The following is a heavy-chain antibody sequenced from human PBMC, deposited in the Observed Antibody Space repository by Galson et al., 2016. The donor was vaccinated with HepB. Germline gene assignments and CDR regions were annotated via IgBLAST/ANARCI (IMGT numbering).Heavy chain of an antibody. V-gene: IGHV3-64D*06. CDR2: ISTNGGYT. J-gene: IGHJ4*02. D-gene: IGHD3-22*01. CDR1: GFTLINYA. CDR3: VKGGYYDRKGFDY. Sequence: SLRLSCAASGFTLINYAMHWVRQAPGKRLEYVSTISTNGGYTNYADSVRGRFTISRDNSKNTLYLQMSSLRPEDTAVYYCVKGGYYDRKGFDYWGQGTLVTVSS.